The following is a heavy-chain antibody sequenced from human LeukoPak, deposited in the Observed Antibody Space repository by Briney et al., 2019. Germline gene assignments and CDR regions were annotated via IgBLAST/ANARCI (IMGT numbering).Heavy chain of an antibody. Sequence: GGSLRLSCVASGFTFSTYAMSWVRQAPGKGLEWVSAIGGSAGSTYYADSVKGRFTISRDNSKNTLYLQMNSLRAEDTAVYYCAKQSGGDILSRSDYWGQGTLVTVSS. CDR3: AKQSGGDILSRSDY. J-gene: IGHJ4*02. CDR2: IGGSAGST. D-gene: IGHD2/OR15-2a*01. CDR1: GFTFSTYA. V-gene: IGHV3-23*01.